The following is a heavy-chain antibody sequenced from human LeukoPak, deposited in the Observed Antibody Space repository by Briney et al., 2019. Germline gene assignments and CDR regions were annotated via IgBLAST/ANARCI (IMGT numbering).Heavy chain of an antibody. J-gene: IGHJ4*02. CDR3: AKGAISACYSLDQ. CDR1: GFTFSSYS. Sequence: GGSLRLSCAASGFTFSSYSMNWVRQAPGKGLEWVSYISSSSSTIYYADSVKGRFTISRDNAKNSLYLQMNSLRAEDTAVYYCAKGAISACYSLDQWGQGTLVTVSS. CDR2: ISSSSSTI. D-gene: IGHD2/OR15-2a*01. V-gene: IGHV3-48*04.